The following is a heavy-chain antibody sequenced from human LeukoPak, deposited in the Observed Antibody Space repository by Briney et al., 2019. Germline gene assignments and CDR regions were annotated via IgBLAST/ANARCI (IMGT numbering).Heavy chain of an antibody. Sequence: PSQTLSLTCTVSGGSISSGGYYWSWIRQHPGKGLEWIGYIYYSGSTYYNPSLKSRVTIPVDTSKNQFSLKLSSVTAADTAMYYCARGGEEDYYYYGMDVWGQGTTVTVSS. CDR2: IYYSGST. CDR3: ARGGEEDYYYYGMDV. V-gene: IGHV4-31*03. D-gene: IGHD3-10*01. CDR1: GGSISSGGYY. J-gene: IGHJ6*02.